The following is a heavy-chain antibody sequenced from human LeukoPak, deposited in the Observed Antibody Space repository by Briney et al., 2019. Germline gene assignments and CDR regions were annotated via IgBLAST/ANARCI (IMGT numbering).Heavy chain of an antibody. V-gene: IGHV3-74*01. D-gene: IGHD6-13*01. CDR2: INSDGSST. CDR3: ARIPRIAAAGHDAFDI. CDR1: GFTFSSYW. Sequence: GGSLRLSCAASGFTFSSYWMHWVRQAPGKGLVWVSRINSDGSSTSYADSVKGRFTISRDNAKNSLYLQMNSLRAEDTAVYYCARIPRIAAAGHDAFDIWGQGTMVTVSS. J-gene: IGHJ3*02.